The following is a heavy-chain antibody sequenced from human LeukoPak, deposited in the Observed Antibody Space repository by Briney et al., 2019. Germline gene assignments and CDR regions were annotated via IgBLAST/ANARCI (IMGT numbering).Heavy chain of an antibody. D-gene: IGHD6-19*01. J-gene: IGHJ4*02. V-gene: IGHV3-30*18. Sequence: RRSLRLSCAAPGFTCSSYGVHWVRQGPGKGLERVAVISYDGSIKYYADYVKGRFTISRDNSKNTLYLQMNSLRAEDTAVYYCAKDPRYSSGQGYYWGQGTLVTVSS. CDR1: GFTCSSYG. CDR2: ISYDGSIK. CDR3: AKDPRYSSGQGYY.